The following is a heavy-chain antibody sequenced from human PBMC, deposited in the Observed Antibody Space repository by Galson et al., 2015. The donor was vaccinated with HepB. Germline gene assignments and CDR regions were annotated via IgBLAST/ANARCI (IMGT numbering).Heavy chain of an antibody. Sequence: SLKSRLTISIDTSKNQFSLNLTSVTAADTAMYYCAREYSNSHHFDYWGQGTPVTVSS. D-gene: IGHD4-11*01. J-gene: IGHJ4*02. CDR3: AREYSNSHHFDY. V-gene: IGHV4-31*02.